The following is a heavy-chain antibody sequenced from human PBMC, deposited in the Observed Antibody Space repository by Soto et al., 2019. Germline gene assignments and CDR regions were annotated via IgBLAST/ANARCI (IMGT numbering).Heavy chain of an antibody. V-gene: IGHV3-72*01. D-gene: IGHD1-26*01. J-gene: IGHJ4*02. Sequence: VQLVESGGGLVQPGGSLRLSCAASGFIFSDHYMDWFSPAPGKGLEWVGRIKNKANSYTTEYAAYVKGRFTISRDDSKTSLYLQMNSLKSEDTAVYYCTRISVVGATGGRYFDYWGQGTLLTVSS. CDR2: IKNKANSYTT. CDR3: TRISVVGATGGRYFDY. CDR1: GFIFSDHY.